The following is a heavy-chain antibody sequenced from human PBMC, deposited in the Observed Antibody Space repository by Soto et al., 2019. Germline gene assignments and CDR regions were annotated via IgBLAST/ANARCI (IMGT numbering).Heavy chain of an antibody. CDR3: ARGPTLAAAGTGWFDP. V-gene: IGHV4-31*03. D-gene: IGHD6-13*01. CDR1: GGSISSGGYY. CDR2: IYYSGST. J-gene: IGHJ5*02. Sequence: QVQLQESGPGLVKPSQTLSLTCTVSGGSISSGGYYWSWIRQHPGKGLEWIGYIYYSGSTYYNPSLKSRVTMSXXTXKXLFSLKLSSVTAADTAVYYCARGPTLAAAGTGWFDPWGQGTLVTVSS.